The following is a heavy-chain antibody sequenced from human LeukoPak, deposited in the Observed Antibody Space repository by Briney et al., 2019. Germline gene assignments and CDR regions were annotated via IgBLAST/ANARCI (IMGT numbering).Heavy chain of an antibody. V-gene: IGHV1-69*05. CDR2: IIPIFGTA. CDR1: GGTFSSYA. CDR3: ARALGYYYDSSGYRGNWFDP. J-gene: IGHJ5*02. Sequence: GASVKVSCKASGGTFSSYAISWVRQAPGQGLEWMGGIIPIFGTANYAQKFQGRVTITTEESTSTAYMELSSLRSEDTAVYYCARALGYYYDSSGYRGNWFDPWGQGTLVTVSS. D-gene: IGHD3-22*01.